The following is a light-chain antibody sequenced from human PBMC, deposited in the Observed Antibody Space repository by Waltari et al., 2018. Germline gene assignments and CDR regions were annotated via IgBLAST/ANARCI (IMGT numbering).Light chain of an antibody. J-gene: IGKJ2*01. Sequence: VLTQSPATLSLPPGEGATLSCRASQSLTSYLACYQQKPGQAPRLLIYDTSNRATGIPARFSGSGSGTDFTLIISSLEPEDFGVYYCQQRSTFGQGTKLEIK. CDR1: QSLTSY. CDR3: QQRST. V-gene: IGKV3-11*01. CDR2: DTS.